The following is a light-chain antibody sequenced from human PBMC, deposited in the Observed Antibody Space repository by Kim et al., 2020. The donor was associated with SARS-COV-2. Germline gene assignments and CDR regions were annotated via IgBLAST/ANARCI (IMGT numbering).Light chain of an antibody. Sequence: AVIVSSTRSSGRVANGYVQRSQQHPDSAPTTLIPEDNQRPSGVPDRVSGSVDKSSNSASLTISGLRPEDEADYYCQSYDTRSHEVFGGGTQLTVL. CDR3: QSYDTRSHEV. J-gene: IGLJ7*01. CDR2: EDN. CDR1: SGRVANGY. V-gene: IGLV6-57*03.